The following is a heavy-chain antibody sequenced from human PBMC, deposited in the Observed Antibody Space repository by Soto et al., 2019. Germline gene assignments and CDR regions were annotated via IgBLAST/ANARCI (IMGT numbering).Heavy chain of an antibody. D-gene: IGHD3-10*01. V-gene: IGHV3-21*01. CDR3: ARGAMVRGVISYYYYYYMDV. J-gene: IGHJ6*03. Sequence: ESGGGLVKPGGSLRLSCAASGFTFSSYSMNWVRQAPGKGLEWVSSISSSSSYIYYADSVKGRFTISRDNAKNSLYLQMNSLRAEDTAVYYCARGAMVRGVISYYYYYYMDVWGKGTTVTVSS. CDR2: ISSSSSYI. CDR1: GFTFSSYS.